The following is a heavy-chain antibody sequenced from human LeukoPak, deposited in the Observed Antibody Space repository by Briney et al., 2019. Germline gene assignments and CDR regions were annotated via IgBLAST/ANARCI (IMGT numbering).Heavy chain of an antibody. CDR1: GFTFSSYS. J-gene: IGHJ6*03. CDR3: ARDLRGDYSYYYMDV. Sequence: PGGSLRLSCAASGFTFSSYSMNWVRQAPGKGLEWVSSISSSSSYIYYADSVKGRLTISRDNAKNSLYLQMNSLRAEDTAVYYCARDLRGDYSYYYMDVWGKGTTVTVSS. CDR2: ISSSSSYI. D-gene: IGHD2-21*01. V-gene: IGHV3-21*01.